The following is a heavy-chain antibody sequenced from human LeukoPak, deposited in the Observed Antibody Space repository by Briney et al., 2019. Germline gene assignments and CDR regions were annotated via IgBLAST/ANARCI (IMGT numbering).Heavy chain of an antibody. J-gene: IGHJ4*02. CDR1: GFTFSSYS. CDR2: ISSSSSYI. D-gene: IGHD3-3*01. V-gene: IGHV3-21*01. Sequence: GGSLRLSCAASGFTFSSYSMNWVRQAPGKGLEWVSSISSSSSYIYYADSVKGRFTISRDNAKNSLYLQMNSLRAEDTAVYYCARGYDFWSGSYYFDYWGQGTLVTVSS. CDR3: ARGYDFWSGSYYFDY.